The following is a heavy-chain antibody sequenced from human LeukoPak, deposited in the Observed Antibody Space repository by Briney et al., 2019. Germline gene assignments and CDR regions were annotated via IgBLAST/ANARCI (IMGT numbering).Heavy chain of an antibody. J-gene: IGHJ4*02. V-gene: IGHV1-46*03. CDR2: SNPSGGST. CDR1: GYTFTSYY. D-gene: IGHD6-13*01. CDR3: AKGPAPYSSSWYVFDY. Sequence: ASVKVSCNASGYTFTSYYIHWVRHAPGQGLEWMGISNPSGGSTSYVQKFQGRVTMTSDTSKSTVYMELSSLRSEDTAVYYCAKGPAPYSSSWYVFDYWGQGTLVTVSS.